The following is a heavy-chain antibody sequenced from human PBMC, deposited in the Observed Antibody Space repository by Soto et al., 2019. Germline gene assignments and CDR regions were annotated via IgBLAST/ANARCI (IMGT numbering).Heavy chain of an antibody. Sequence: GGSLRLSCAASGFTVSSNYMSWVRQAPGKGLEWVSVIYSGGYTYYADSVKGRFTISRDNSKNTLYLQMNSLRAEDTAMYYCARVIIDWNDGRPDAFDIWGQGTMVTVSS. V-gene: IGHV3-66*01. J-gene: IGHJ3*02. CDR3: ARVIIDWNDGRPDAFDI. CDR2: IYSGGYT. CDR1: GFTVSSNY. D-gene: IGHD1-1*01.